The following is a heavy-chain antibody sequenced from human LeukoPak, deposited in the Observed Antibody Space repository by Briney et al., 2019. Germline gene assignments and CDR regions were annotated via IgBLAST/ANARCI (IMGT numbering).Heavy chain of an antibody. CDR2: IYYSGST. J-gene: IGHJ6*02. CDR3: AREGIAAAGSMDV. V-gene: IGHV4-31*03. D-gene: IGHD6-13*01. CDR1: GGSISSGGYY. Sequence: SETLSLTCTVSGGSISSGGYYWSWIRQHPGKGLEWIGYIYYSGSTYYNPSLKSRVTISVDTSKNRFSLKLSSVTAADTAVYYCAREGIAAAGSMDVWGQGTTVTVSS.